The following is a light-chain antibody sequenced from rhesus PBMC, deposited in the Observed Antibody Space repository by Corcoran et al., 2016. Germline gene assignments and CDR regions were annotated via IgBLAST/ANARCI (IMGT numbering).Light chain of an antibody. CDR2: YAS. Sequence: DIQMTQSPSSLSAFVGYRVTITCRASENVHNYLNWYQQKPGKAPNPLIYYASSWETGVPSRFSGSGSGTDYTLTISSLNPEDIATYYCQQYNNSPFIFGQGTKVEIK. CDR3: QQYNNSPFI. V-gene: IGKV1-66*01. J-gene: IGKJ2*01. CDR1: ENVHNY.